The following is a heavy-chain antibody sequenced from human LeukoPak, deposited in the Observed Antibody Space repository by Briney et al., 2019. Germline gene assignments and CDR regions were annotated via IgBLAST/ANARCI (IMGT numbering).Heavy chain of an antibody. CDR2: INPSGGST. CDR3: ARAPVDTAMDDAFDI. D-gene: IGHD5-18*01. CDR1: GYTFTSYY. J-gene: IGHJ3*02. Sequence: ASAKVSCKASGYTFTSYYMHWVRQAPGQGLEWMGIINPSGGSTSYAQKFQGRVTMTRDMSTSTVYMELSSLRSEDTAVYYCARAPVDTAMDDAFDIWGQGTMVTVSS. V-gene: IGHV1-46*01.